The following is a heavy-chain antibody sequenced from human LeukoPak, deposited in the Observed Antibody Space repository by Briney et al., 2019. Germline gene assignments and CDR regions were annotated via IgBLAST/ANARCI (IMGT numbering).Heavy chain of an antibody. CDR1: GGSMSSYF. CDR2: IYYSGSP. V-gene: IGHV4-59*08. Sequence: SETLSLTCTVSGGSMSSYFWSWIRQPPGKGLEWIGYIYYSGSPNYNPSLKSRVTISVDTSKNQFSLKLSSVTAADTAVYYCARQHIAVLDYWGQGTPVTVSS. J-gene: IGHJ4*02. D-gene: IGHD5-12*01. CDR3: ARQHIAVLDY.